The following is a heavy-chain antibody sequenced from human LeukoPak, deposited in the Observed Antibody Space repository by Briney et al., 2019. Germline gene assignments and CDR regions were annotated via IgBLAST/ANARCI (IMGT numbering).Heavy chain of an antibody. CDR2: ISSSSSYT. D-gene: IGHD6-13*01. CDR1: GFTFSDYY. V-gene: IGHV3-11*06. J-gene: IGHJ4*02. CDR3: ARDLAGTRFYYFDY. Sequence: GGSLRLSCAASGFTFSDYYMSWIRQAPGKGLEWVSYISSSSSYTNYADSVKGRFTISRDNAKNSLYLQMNSLRAEDTAVYYCARDLAGTRFYYFDYWGQGTLVTVSS.